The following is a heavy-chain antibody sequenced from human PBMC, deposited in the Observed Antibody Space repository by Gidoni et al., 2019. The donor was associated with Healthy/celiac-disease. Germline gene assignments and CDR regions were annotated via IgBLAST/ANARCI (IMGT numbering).Heavy chain of an antibody. CDR3: ARDFPRAGIAVADPDAFDI. CDR2: IYHSGST. Sequence: QVQLQESGPGLVKPSETLSLTCTVSGYSISSGSYWGWIRQPPGKGLEWIGSIYHSGSTYYNPSLKSRVTISVDTSKNQFSLKLSSVTAADTAVYYCARDFPRAGIAVADPDAFDIWGQGTMVTVSS. J-gene: IGHJ3*02. V-gene: IGHV4-38-2*02. D-gene: IGHD6-19*01. CDR1: GYSISSGSY.